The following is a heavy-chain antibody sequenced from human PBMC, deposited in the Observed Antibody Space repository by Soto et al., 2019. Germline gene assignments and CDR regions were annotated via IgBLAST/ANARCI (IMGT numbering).Heavy chain of an antibody. D-gene: IGHD6-6*01. CDR1: GGSISSYY. J-gene: IGHJ6*02. CDR3: ARAKEYTSSSGMDV. V-gene: IGHV4-59*12. CDR2: IYYSGTT. Sequence: SETLSLTCTVSGGSISSYYWSWIRQPPGKGLEWIRYIYYSGTTSYNPSLKGRITINPDTSKNQFSLQLNSVTPEDTAVYYCARAKEYTSSSGMDVWGQGTTVTVSS.